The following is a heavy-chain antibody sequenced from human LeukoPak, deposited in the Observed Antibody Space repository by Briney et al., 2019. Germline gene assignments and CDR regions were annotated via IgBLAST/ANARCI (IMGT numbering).Heavy chain of an antibody. J-gene: IGHJ4*02. CDR2: IWYDGSNK. Sequence: GGSLRLSCAASGFTFSSYGMPWARQAPGKGLEWVAVIWYDGSNKYYADSVKGRFTISRDNPKNTLYLQMNSLRAEDTAVYYCARGSGYFDHWGQGTLVTVSS. V-gene: IGHV3-33*01. CDR3: ARGSGYFDH. CDR1: GFTFSSYG. D-gene: IGHD3-3*01.